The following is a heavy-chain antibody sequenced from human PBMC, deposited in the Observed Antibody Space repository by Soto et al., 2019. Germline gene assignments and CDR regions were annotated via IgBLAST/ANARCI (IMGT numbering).Heavy chain of an antibody. D-gene: IGHD3-10*01. CDR3: ARPNVLLWFGELSDWYFDL. V-gene: IGHV1-46*01. Sequence: ASVKVSCKASGYTFTSYYMHWVRQARGQGLEWMGIINPSGGSTSYAQKFQGRVTMTRDTSTSTVYMELSSLRSEDTAVYYCARPNVLLWFGELSDWYFDLWGRGTLVTVSS. CDR2: INPSGGST. J-gene: IGHJ2*01. CDR1: GYTFTSYY.